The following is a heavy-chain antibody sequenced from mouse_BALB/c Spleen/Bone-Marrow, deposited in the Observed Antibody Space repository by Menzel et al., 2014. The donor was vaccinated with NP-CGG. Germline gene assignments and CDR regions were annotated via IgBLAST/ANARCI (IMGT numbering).Heavy chain of an antibody. CDR2: ISSGGST. CDR1: GFTFSSYA. V-gene: IGHV5-6-5*01. D-gene: IGHD2-10*02. CDR3: AREEYGQKVYAMDY. Sequence: EVKLVESGGGLVKPGGSLKLSCAASGFTFSSYAMSWVRQTPEKRLEWVASISSGGSTYYPDSVKGRSTISRDNARNILYLQMSSLRSEDTAMYYCAREEYGQKVYAMDYWGQGTSVTVSS. J-gene: IGHJ4*01.